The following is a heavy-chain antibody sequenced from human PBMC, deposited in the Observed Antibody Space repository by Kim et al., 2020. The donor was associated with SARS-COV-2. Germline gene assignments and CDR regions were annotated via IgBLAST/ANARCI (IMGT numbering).Heavy chain of an antibody. V-gene: IGHV4-34*12. CDR1: GGSFNDYY. Sequence: SETLSLTCGVYGGSFNDYYWSWIRQPPGKGLEWIEEVVHSGITNYNPSLKSRLSISVNTSKKQFSLKLRSVTAADTAVYYCARTVFGGIPYYSMDVWGTG. CDR3: ARTVFGGIPYYSMDV. D-gene: IGHD3-3*01. J-gene: IGHJ6*03. CDR2: VVHSGIT.